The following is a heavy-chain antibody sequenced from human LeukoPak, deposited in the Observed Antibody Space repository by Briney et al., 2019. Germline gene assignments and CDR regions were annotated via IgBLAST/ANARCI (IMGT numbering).Heavy chain of an antibody. Sequence: GGSLRLSCAASGFHFSNYWMSWVRQAPGKGLEWVANMNEDGSEKNYVDSVKGRFTISRDNAQDSLYLQMNSLRAEDTAVYYCARDRGYSNFDYWGQGTLLTVSS. D-gene: IGHD4-11*01. CDR3: ARDRGYSNFDY. CDR2: MNEDGSEK. J-gene: IGHJ4*02. V-gene: IGHV3-7*01. CDR1: GFHFSNYW.